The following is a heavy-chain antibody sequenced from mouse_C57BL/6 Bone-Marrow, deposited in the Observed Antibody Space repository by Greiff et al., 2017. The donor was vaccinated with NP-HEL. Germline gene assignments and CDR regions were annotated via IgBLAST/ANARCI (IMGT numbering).Heavy chain of an antibody. J-gene: IGHJ2*01. V-gene: IGHV14-4*01. Sequence: VQLQQSGAELVRPGASVKLSCTASGFNIKDDYMHWVKQRPEQGLEWIGWIDPENGDTEYASKFQGKATITADTSSNTAYLQLSSLTSEDTAVYYCTTEYGSNYWGQGATLTVSS. CDR2: IDPENGDT. CDR1: GFNIKDDY. D-gene: IGHD1-1*01. CDR3: TTEYGSNY.